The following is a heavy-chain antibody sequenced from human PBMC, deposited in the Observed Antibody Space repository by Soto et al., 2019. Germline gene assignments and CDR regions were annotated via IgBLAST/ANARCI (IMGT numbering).Heavy chain of an antibody. CDR1: GGSISSGGYS. D-gene: IGHD3-22*01. CDR2: IYHSGST. CDR3: ARGGYVGDSSGYYYTEYFQH. J-gene: IGHJ1*01. Sequence: PSETLSLTCAVSGGSISSGGYSWSWIRQPPGKGLEWIGYIYHSGSTYYNPSLKSRVTISVDRSKNQFSLKLSSVTAADTAVYYCARGGYVGDSSGYYYTEYFQHWGQGTLVTVSS. V-gene: IGHV4-30-2*01.